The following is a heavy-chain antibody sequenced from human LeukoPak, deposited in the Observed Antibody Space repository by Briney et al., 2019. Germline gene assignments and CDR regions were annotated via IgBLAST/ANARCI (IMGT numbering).Heavy chain of an antibody. CDR2: ISSSSNYI. J-gene: IGHJ5*02. D-gene: IGHD6-13*01. CDR3: ARDHRYSYSSGWYWFDP. V-gene: IGHV3-21*01. CDR1: GFTFSSYS. Sequence: GGSLRRSCAASGFTFSSYSMNWVRQAPGKGLEWVSSISSSSNYIYYADSVKGRFTISRDNAKNSLYLQMNSLRAEDTAVYYCARDHRYSYSSGWYWFDPWGQGTLVTVSS.